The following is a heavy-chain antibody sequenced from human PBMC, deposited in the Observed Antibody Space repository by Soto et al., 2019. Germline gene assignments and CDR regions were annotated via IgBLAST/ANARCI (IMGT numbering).Heavy chain of an antibody. J-gene: IGHJ6*02. CDR2: INPNSGGT. D-gene: IGHD3-10*01. V-gene: IGHV1-2*04. CDR3: AREFRSGVRFIYGMDV. Sequence: GGSLRLSCAASGYTFTGYYMHWVRQSPGQGLEWMGWINPNSGGTNYAQKFQGWVTMTRDTSISTAYMELSRLRSDDTAVYYCAREFRSGVRFIYGMDVWGQGTTVTVSS. CDR1: GYTFTGYY.